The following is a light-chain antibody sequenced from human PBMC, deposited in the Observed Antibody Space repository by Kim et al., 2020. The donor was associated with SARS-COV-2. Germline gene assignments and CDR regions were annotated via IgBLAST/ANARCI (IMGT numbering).Light chain of an antibody. CDR3: QQYSSSPAT. V-gene: IGKV3-20*01. CDR1: QSVSSNY. J-gene: IGKJ1*01. CDR2: GAS. Sequence: SPEERPTLSCRASQSVSSNYLAGYQQKPGRAPRLLIYGASSRATGIPDRFSGSGSGTDFTLTITRLEPEDFAVYYCQQYSSSPATFGQGTKVDIK.